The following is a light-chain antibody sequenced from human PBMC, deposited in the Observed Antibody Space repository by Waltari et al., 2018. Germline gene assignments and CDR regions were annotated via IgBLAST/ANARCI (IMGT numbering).Light chain of an antibody. CDR1: QDISNY. Sequence: DIQMTQSPSSLSASVGDRVTITCQASQDISNYLNWYQQKPGKAPKLLIYDASNLETGVPSRFSGSVSGTDFTFTISSLQPEDIATYYCQQYDNLPRTFGQGTKLEIK. V-gene: IGKV1-33*01. J-gene: IGKJ2*01. CDR3: QQYDNLPRT. CDR2: DAS.